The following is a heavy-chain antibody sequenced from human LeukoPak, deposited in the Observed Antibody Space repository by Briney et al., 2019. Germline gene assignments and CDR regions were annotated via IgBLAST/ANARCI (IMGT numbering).Heavy chain of an antibody. J-gene: IGHJ4*02. CDR3: AKETYGSGGYPFDY. CDR1: GFTFSSYA. CDR2: ISGSGGST. D-gene: IGHD3-10*01. Sequence: GGSVRLSCPASGFTFSSYAMSWVRQAPGKGLEWVSAISGSGGSTYTADSVKGRFTIYRDNSKNTLYLQMNSLRAEDTAVYYCAKETYGSGGYPFDYWGQGTLVTVSS. V-gene: IGHV3-23*01.